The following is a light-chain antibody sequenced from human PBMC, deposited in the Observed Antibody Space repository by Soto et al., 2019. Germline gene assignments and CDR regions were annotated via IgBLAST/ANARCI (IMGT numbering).Light chain of an antibody. Sequence: EIVMTQNQATLSVSPGERATLSCRASQSVSSNLAWYQQKPGQAPRLLIYGASTRATGIPARFSGSGSGTEFTLTISSLQSEDFAVYYCQQYNNLPRTFGQGTRLEI. V-gene: IGKV3-15*01. CDR2: GAS. CDR3: QQYNNLPRT. J-gene: IGKJ5*01. CDR1: QSVSSN.